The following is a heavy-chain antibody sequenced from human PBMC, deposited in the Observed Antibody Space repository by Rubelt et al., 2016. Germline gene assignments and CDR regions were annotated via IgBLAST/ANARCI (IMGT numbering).Heavy chain of an antibody. CDR2: INHSGST. CDR3: ARGKEGLGVTMMDY. CDR1: GGSFSGYY. D-gene: IGHD3-22*01. Sequence: QVQLQQWGAGLLKPSETLSLTCAVYGGSFSGYYWSWIRQPPGKGLEWIGEINHSGSTNYNPSLKSRVTISVDTSMNQFSLKLSSVTAADTAVYYCARGKEGLGVTMMDYWGQGTLVTVSS. J-gene: IGHJ4*02. V-gene: IGHV4-34*01.